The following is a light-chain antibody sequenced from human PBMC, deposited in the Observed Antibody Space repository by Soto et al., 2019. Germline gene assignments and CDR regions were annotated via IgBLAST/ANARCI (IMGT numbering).Light chain of an antibody. Sequence: DIQLTQSPSFLSASVGDRVTITCRASQGISSDLAWYQQKPGKAPKLLIYAASTLQSGVPSRFSGGGSGTEFTLTISSLHPEDFATYYCQQLNSYLSFTFGPGTKVDIK. CDR2: AAS. V-gene: IGKV1-9*01. CDR3: QQLNSYLSFT. J-gene: IGKJ3*01. CDR1: QGISSD.